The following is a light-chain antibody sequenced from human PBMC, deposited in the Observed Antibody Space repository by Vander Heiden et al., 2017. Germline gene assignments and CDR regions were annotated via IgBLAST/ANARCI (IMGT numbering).Light chain of an antibody. CDR1: QSVSNK. V-gene: IGKV3-15*01. CDR3: LQYNNWPRT. Sequence: IVMTPSSATLSVSAGDRVTLTCRASQSVSNKLAWYQQKPGKAPKLLIYGTSTTDSGVPARFSGSESGTEFTLTISSLQSEDFAVYYCLQYNNWPRTFGQGTKVEMK. J-gene: IGKJ1*01. CDR2: GTS.